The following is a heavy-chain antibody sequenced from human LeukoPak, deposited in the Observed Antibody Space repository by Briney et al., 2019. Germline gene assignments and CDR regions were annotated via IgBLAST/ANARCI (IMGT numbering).Heavy chain of an antibody. CDR3: AKDGRIIRYYYYMDV. J-gene: IGHJ6*03. CDR2: INNNGGST. Sequence: GGSLRLSCAASGFTFSIYAMSWVRQAPGKGLEWVSGINNNGGSTNYADSVRGRFTISRANSKNTLYLYMNSLRAEDTAVYYCAKDGRIIRYYYYMDVWGKGTTVTVSS. D-gene: IGHD3-16*01. CDR1: GFTFSIYA. V-gene: IGHV3-23*01.